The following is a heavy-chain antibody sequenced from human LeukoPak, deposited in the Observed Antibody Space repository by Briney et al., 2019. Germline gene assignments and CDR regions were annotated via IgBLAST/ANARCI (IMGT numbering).Heavy chain of an antibody. Sequence: GGSLRLSCAASGFTFSSYEMNWVRQAPGKGLEWASYISSSGSTIYYADSVKGRFTISRDNAKNSLYLQMNSLRAEDTAVYYCARDSSTDYYDSSGYYFDYWGQGTLVTVSS. CDR1: GFTFSSYE. CDR2: ISSSGSTI. V-gene: IGHV3-48*03. J-gene: IGHJ4*02. CDR3: ARDSSTDYYDSSGYYFDY. D-gene: IGHD3-22*01.